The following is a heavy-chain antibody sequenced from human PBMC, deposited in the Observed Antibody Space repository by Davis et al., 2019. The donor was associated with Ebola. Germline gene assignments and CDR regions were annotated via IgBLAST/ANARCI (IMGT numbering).Heavy chain of an antibody. V-gene: IGHV3-30*03. CDR3: ARPMTTVVSDAFDI. D-gene: IGHD4-23*01. CDR1: GFTFSSYG. Sequence: GGSLRLSCAASGFTFSSYGMHWVRQAPGKGLEWVAVISYDGSNKYYADSVKGRFTISRDNAKSTLYLQMNSLRAEDMAVYYCARPMTTVVSDAFDIWGQGTMVTVSS. CDR2: ISYDGSNK. J-gene: IGHJ3*02.